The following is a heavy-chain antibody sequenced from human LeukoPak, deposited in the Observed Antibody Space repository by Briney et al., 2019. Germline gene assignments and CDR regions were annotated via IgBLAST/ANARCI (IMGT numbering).Heavy chain of an antibody. CDR1: GYTFIGYY. Sequence: GASVKVSCKASGYTFIGYYMHWVRQAPGQGLEWMGWINANSGGTNYAQKFQARVTMTRDTSISTAYMELSRLRSDDTAVYYCARVRDGYNYGSNWYDPWGQGTLVTVSS. CDR2: INANSGGT. J-gene: IGHJ5*02. D-gene: IGHD5-18*01. CDR3: ARVRDGYNYGSNWYDP. V-gene: IGHV1-2*02.